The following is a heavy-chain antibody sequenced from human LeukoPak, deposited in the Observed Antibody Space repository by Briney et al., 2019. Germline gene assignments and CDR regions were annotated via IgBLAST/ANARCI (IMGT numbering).Heavy chain of an antibody. D-gene: IGHD5-18*01. CDR2: ISYTGDSI. Sequence: GGSLRLSCAASGFTLSDYYMIWIRQAPGKGLEWVSYISYTGDSIYYADSVKGRFTISRDNAKNSVYLQMNSLRAEDTALYYCARPRRGYSYGFFDYWGQGTLVTVSS. CDR1: GFTLSDYY. V-gene: IGHV3-11*04. CDR3: ARPRRGYSYGFFDY. J-gene: IGHJ4*02.